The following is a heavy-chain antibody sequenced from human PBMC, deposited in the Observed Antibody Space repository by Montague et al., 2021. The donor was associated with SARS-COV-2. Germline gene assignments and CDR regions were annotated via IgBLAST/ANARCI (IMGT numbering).Heavy chain of an antibody. V-gene: IGHV4-34*01. CDR1: GGSFSGYY. Sequence: SETLSLTCAAYGGSFSGYYWTWIRQSPGKGLEWIAEINHSGTTNYNFNPSLRSRVSISMDTSKSQFSLKLSSVTAADTGVYYCARWDPQTLTLIGLRGKSASDYWGQGTMVTVSS. CDR2: INHSGTT. D-gene: IGHD4-23*01. CDR3: ARWDPQTLTLIGLRGKSASDY. J-gene: IGHJ4*02.